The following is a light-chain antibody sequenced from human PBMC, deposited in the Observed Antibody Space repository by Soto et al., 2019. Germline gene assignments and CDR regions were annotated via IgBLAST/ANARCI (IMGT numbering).Light chain of an antibody. Sequence: EIVLTQSPATLSLSPGERATLSCRASQSVSSYLAWYQQKPSQALSLLIYDASNRPTAIPARCSGSGSGRDFSLTISSLALGDFAVYYCHQHSSGPPLTFGDGTKVEIK. CDR2: DAS. CDR3: HQHSSGPPLT. V-gene: IGKV3-11*02. CDR1: QSVSSY. J-gene: IGKJ4*01.